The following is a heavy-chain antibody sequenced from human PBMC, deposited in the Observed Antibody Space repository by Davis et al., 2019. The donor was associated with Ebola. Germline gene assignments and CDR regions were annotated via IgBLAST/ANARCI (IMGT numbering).Heavy chain of an antibody. V-gene: IGHV3-21*01. J-gene: IGHJ4*02. Sequence: GGSLRLSCTASEFSLSSYIMNWVRQAPGKGLEWISSITSSGSSIYYADSVQGRFTISRDNAENSLYLQMSSLRAEDTALYYCARQHKGGDFWSGYYYFDYWGQGTLVTVSS. CDR1: EFSLSSYI. CDR3: ARQHKGGDFWSGYYYFDY. D-gene: IGHD3-3*01. CDR2: ITSSGSSI.